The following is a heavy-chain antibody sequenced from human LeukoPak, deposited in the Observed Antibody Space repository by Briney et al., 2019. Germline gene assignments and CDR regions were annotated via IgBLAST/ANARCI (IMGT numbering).Heavy chain of an antibody. D-gene: IGHD3-3*01. J-gene: IGHJ1*01. CDR2: IYTNGST. Sequence: SETLSLTCTVSGGSISSYYWTWIRQPAGMRLEWLGRIYTNGSTNYNPSLKSRVTISVDTSKNQFSLKLSSVTAADTAVYYCARGGYDFWSGYYTREYFQHWGQGTLVTVSS. V-gene: IGHV4-4*07. CDR3: ARGGYDFWSGYYTREYFQH. CDR1: GGSISSYY.